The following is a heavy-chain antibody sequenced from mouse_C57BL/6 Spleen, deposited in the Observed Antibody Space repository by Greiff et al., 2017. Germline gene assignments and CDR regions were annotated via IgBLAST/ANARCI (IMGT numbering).Heavy chain of an antibody. J-gene: IGHJ3*01. D-gene: IGHD1-1*01. CDR2: IDPSDSET. CDR1: GYTFTSYW. Sequence: VQLQQPGAELVRPGSSVKLSCKASGYTFTSYWMHWVKQRPIQGLEWIGNIDPSDSETHYNQKFKDEATLTVDKSSSTAYMQLSSLTSEDSAVYYWARSLYYGSSYDAYWGQGTLVTVSA. CDR3: ARSLYYGSSYDAY. V-gene: IGHV1-52*01.